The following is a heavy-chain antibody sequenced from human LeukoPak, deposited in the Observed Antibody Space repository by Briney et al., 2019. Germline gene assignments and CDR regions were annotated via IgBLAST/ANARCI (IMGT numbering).Heavy chain of an antibody. J-gene: IGHJ4*02. CDR3: ARATFGELGPTQFDY. Sequence: GESLKISCKGSGYRFTSYWIGWVRQMPGKGLEWMGIIYPGDSDTRYSPSFQGQVTISADKSISTAYLQWSSLKASDTAMYYCARATFGELGPTQFDYWGQGTLVTVSS. CDR1: GYRFTSYW. D-gene: IGHD3-10*01. V-gene: IGHV5-51*01. CDR2: IYPGDSDT.